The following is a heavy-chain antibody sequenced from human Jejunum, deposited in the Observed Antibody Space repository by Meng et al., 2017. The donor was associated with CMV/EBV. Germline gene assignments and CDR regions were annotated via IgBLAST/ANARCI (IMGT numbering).Heavy chain of an antibody. CDR2: ISPSGNI. CDR1: GDSISNYF. CDR3: SRGESRGYYYFDY. D-gene: IGHD3-22*01. J-gene: IGHJ4*02. Sequence: EHLQQWGPGLVRPSATLSLTCTVAGDSISNYFCSVRRQPARKMLWLIGLISPSGNINDIPSLKGRVTMSLDTSNNQIFLNLTSVTAADTALDYCSRGESRGYYYFDYWGQGILVTVSS. V-gene: IGHV4-4*07.